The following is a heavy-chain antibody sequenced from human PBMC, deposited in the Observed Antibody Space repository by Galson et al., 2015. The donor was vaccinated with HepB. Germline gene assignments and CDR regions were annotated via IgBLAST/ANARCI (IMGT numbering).Heavy chain of an antibody. CDR2: INGRGSTR. J-gene: IGHJ5*02. Sequence: SLRLSCAGSGFIFRHHAMAWIRQAPGKGLEWVSGINGRGSTRSYSDVVKGRFSISTDNSKDTVFLQLENLRAEDTAVYYCVKEGSWFGGDWFDPWGQGALVTVS. V-gene: IGHV3-23*01. CDR1: GFIFRHHA. D-gene: IGHD3-16*01. CDR3: VKEGSWFGGDWFDP.